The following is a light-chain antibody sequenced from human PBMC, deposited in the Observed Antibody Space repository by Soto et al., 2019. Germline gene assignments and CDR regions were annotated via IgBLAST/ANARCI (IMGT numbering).Light chain of an antibody. CDR3: QQYNSWPPIT. V-gene: IGKV3-15*01. CDR1: ESVSSN. Sequence: ELVMSQSPATLSVSQGERATLSFRASESVSSNLAWYQQRPGQAPRLVIYGASTRATGIPARFSGGGSGTEFTLTISSLQSEDFAAYYCQQYNSWPPITFGQRTRLEI. J-gene: IGKJ5*01. CDR2: GAS.